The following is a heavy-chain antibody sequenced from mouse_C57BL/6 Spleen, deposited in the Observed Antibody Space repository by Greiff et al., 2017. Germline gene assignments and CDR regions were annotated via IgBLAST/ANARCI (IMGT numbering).Heavy chain of an antibody. D-gene: IGHD2-1*01. J-gene: IGHJ3*01. CDR1: GYSITSGYY. CDR2: ISYDGSI. CDR3: ARGGYYGNSAWFAY. V-gene: IGHV3-6*01. Sequence: EVHLVESGPGLVKPSQSLSLTCSVTGYSITSGYYWNWIRQFPGNKLEWMGYISYDGSINYNPSLKNRISITRDTSKNQFFLKLNSVTTEDTATYYCARGGYYGNSAWFAYWGQGTLVTVSA.